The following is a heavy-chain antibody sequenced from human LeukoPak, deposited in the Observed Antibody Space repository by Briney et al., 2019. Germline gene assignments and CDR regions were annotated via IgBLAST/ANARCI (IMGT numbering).Heavy chain of an antibody. CDR2: INSDGSST. D-gene: IGHD3-22*01. CDR3: ARVQGYYYDSSGYSY. J-gene: IGHJ4*02. Sequence: GGSLRLSCAASGFTFSSYWMHWVRQAPGKGLVWVSRINSDGSSTSYADSVKGRFTISRDNAKNTLYLQMNSLRAEDTAVYYCARVQGYYYDSSGYSYWGQGTLVTVSS. V-gene: IGHV3-74*01. CDR1: GFTFSSYW.